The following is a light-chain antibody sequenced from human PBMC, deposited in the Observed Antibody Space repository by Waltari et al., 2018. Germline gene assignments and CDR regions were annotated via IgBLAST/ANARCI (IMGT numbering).Light chain of an antibody. CDR3: SSYTSSSTLGVV. CDR1: SSAVGGYNY. Sequence: QSALPQPASVSGSPGQSITISCTETSSAVGGYNYAPWYQQHPGKAPKLMIYEVSKRPSGVSNRFSGSKSGNTASLTISGLQAEDEADYYCSSYTSSSTLGVVFGGGTKLTVL. J-gene: IGLJ2*01. CDR2: EVS. V-gene: IGLV2-14*01.